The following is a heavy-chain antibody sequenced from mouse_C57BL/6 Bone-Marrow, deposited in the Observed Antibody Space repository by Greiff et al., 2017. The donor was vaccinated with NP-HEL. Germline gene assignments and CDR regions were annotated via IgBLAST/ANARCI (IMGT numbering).Heavy chain of an antibody. Sequence: VKLQESGAELARPGASVKLSCKASGYTFTSYGISWVKQRTGQGLEWIGEIYPRSGNTYYNEKFKGKATLTADKSSSTAYMELRSLTSEDSAVYFCARDGSSYDYYAMDYWGQGTSVTVSS. CDR2: IYPRSGNT. V-gene: IGHV1-81*01. CDR1: GYTFTSYG. CDR3: ARDGSSYDYYAMDY. D-gene: IGHD1-1*01. J-gene: IGHJ4*01.